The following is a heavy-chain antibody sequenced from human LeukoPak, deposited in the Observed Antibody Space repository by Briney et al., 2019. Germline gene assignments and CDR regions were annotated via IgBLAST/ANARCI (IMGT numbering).Heavy chain of an antibody. J-gene: IGHJ4*02. D-gene: IGHD3-9*01. CDR1: GGSISSSSYY. CDR2: IYYSGST. Sequence: SETLSLTCTVSGGSISSSSYYWGWIRQPPGKGLEWIGSIYYSGSTYYNPSLKSRVTISVDTSKNQFSLKLSSVTAADTAVYYCASYVLRYFVWLLYYFDYWGQGTLVTVSS. V-gene: IGHV4-39*07. CDR3: ASYVLRYFVWLLYYFDY.